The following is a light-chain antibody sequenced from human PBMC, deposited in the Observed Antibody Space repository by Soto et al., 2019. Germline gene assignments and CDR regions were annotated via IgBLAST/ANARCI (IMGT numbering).Light chain of an antibody. J-gene: IGKJ1*01. Sequence: DIQMTQSPSTLSASVGDRVTITCRASKNINTWVAWYQQKPGKAPKLLIYDASSLESGVPSRVSGSGSGTEFTLTISSLQPEDFATYYCLQDYNYPRTFGQGTKVDIK. V-gene: IGKV1-5*01. CDR1: KNINTW. CDR2: DAS. CDR3: LQDYNYPRT.